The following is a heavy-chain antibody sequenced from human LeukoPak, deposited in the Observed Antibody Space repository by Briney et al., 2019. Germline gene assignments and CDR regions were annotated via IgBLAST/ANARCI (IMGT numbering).Heavy chain of an antibody. V-gene: IGHV3-53*01. J-gene: IGHJ4*02. CDR1: GFTFSNAW. D-gene: IGHD4-11*01. CDR3: ARGTDYPYYFDY. CDR2: TYSGGST. Sequence: GGSLRLSCAASGFTFSNAWMSWVRQAPGKGLEWVSVTYSGGSTYYADSVKGRFTISRDSSKNTLYLQMNSLRAEDTAVYYCARGTDYPYYFDYWGQGTLVTVSS.